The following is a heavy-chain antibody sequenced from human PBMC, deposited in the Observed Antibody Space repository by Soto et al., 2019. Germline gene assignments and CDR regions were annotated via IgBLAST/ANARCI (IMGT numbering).Heavy chain of an antibody. CDR1: GVSIISRNYY. CDR2: IYYTGTT. J-gene: IGHJ5*01. Sequence: SETLSLTCTVSGVSIISRNYYWIWIRQPPGKGLEWLGYIYYTGTTHYNPSVKSRVTISLDTSKDHFSLNLSSVTAADTAIYYCATVPHAYGTNWIDSWGQGTLVTVSS. D-gene: IGHD1-7*01. CDR3: ATVPHAYGTNWIDS. V-gene: IGHV4-30-4*01.